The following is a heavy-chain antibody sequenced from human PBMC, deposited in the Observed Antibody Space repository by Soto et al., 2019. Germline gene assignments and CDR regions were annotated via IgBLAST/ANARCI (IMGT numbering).Heavy chain of an antibody. Sequence: GGSLRLSCAASGFTFSDFYMSWIRQAPGKGLEWVSYISRSGSVIYYADSVKGRFTISRDDAKNSLYLQMNSLRAEDTAVYYCALDSYGVDLGYWGQGTLVTVSS. J-gene: IGHJ4*02. D-gene: IGHD4-17*01. CDR1: GFTFSDFY. V-gene: IGHV3-11*01. CDR3: ALDSYGVDLGY. CDR2: ISRSGSVI.